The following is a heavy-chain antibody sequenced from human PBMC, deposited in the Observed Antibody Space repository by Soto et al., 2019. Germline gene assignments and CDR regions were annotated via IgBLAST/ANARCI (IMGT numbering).Heavy chain of an antibody. D-gene: IGHD2-15*01. V-gene: IGHV3-7*03. CDR3: ARGPRRGYCSGGSCYQYYFDY. CDR2: IKQDGSEK. CDR1: GFTFSSYW. J-gene: IGHJ4*02. Sequence: PGGSLRLSCAAYGFTFSSYWMSWVRQAPGKGLEWVANIKQDGSEKYYVDSVKGRFTISRDNAKNSLYLQMNSLRAEDTAVYYCARGPRRGYCSGGSCYQYYFDYWGQGTLVTVSS.